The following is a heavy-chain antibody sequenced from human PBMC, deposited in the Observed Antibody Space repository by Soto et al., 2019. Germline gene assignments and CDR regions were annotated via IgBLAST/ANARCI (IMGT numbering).Heavy chain of an antibody. Sequence: PSETLSLTCIVSGDSISSDSYYWGWIRQPPGKGLEWIGSISYSGSTYYNPSLKSRVTISVDTSKKQFSLKLSSVTAADTAVYYCARVGSSGWFFHYWGRGTLVTVSS. CDR1: GDSISSDSYY. V-gene: IGHV4-39*07. CDR2: ISYSGST. CDR3: ARVGSSGWFFHY. J-gene: IGHJ4*02. D-gene: IGHD6-19*01.